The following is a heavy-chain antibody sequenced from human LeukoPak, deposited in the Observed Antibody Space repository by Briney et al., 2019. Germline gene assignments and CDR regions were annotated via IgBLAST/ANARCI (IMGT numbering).Heavy chain of an antibody. J-gene: IGHJ3*02. D-gene: IGHD2-2*02. V-gene: IGHV4-39*07. CDR3: ARDIVVVPAAIRGYHDAFDI. CDR2: IYYSGST. CDR1: GGSISSSSYY. Sequence: SETLSLTCTVSGGSISSSSYYWGWIRQPPGKGLEWIGSIYYSGSTYYNPSLKSRVTMSVDTSKNQFSLKLSSVTAADTAVYYCARDIVVVPAAIRGYHDAFDIWGQGTMVTVSS.